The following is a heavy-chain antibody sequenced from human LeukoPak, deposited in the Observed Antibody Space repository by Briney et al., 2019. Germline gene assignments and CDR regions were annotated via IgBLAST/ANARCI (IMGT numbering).Heavy chain of an antibody. J-gene: IGHJ6*02. CDR3: ARGPLGCSSTSCYRYYYYGMDV. CDR1: GGSFSGYY. CDR2: INHSGST. V-gene: IGHV4-34*01. Sequence: SETLSLTCAVYGGSFSGYYWSWIRQPPGKGLEWIGEINHSGSTNYNPSLKSLVTISVDTSKNQFSLKLSSVTAADTAVYYCARGPLGCSSTSCYRYYYYGMDVWGQGTTVTVSS. D-gene: IGHD2-2*01.